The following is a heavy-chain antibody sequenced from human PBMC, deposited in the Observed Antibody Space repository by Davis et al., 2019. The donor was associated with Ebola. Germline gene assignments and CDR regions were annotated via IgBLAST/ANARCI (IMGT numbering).Heavy chain of an antibody. CDR1: GGSISTYY. V-gene: IGHV4-59*01. CDR3: ARGLPGTILDS. CDR2: IFNIGTT. Sequence: SETLSLTCTMSGGSISTYYWNWIRQPPGKGLEWIGYIFNIGTTKYNLSLKSRVSILLDTSKNQFSLKLTSVTAADTAVYYCARGLPGTILDSWGPGTLVTVSS. J-gene: IGHJ4*02. D-gene: IGHD2-8*01.